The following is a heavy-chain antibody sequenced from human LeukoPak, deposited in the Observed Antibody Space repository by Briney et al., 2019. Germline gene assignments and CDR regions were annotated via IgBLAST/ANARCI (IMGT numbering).Heavy chain of an antibody. CDR1: GFTVSSNY. Sequence: GGSLILSCAASGFTVSSNYMSWVRQAPGKGLEWVSVIYSGGSTYYADSVKGRFTISRDNSKNTLYLQMNSLRAEDTAVYYCARDQSGYSSSPNYYGMDVWGQGTTVTVSS. CDR2: IYSGGST. CDR3: ARDQSGYSSSPNYYGMDV. D-gene: IGHD6-13*01. V-gene: IGHV3-53*01. J-gene: IGHJ6*02.